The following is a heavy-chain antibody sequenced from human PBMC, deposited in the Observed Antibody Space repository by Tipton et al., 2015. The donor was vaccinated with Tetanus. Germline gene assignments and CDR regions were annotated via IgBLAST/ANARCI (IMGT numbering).Heavy chain of an antibody. CDR3: ARTPDYYYGMDV. J-gene: IGHJ6*02. Sequence: TLSLTCTVSGSSITSTTHYWSWIRRPPGKGPEWIGYVYSTATTYYNPSLKSRVTISTDKSKNQVSLRLNSVTAADTAVYFCARTPDYYYGMDVWGQGTTVTVSS. CDR2: VYSTATT. V-gene: IGHV4-30-4*02. CDR1: GSSITSTTHY.